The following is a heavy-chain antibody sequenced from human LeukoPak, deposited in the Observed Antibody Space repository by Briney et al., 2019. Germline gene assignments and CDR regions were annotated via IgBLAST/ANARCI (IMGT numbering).Heavy chain of an antibody. CDR3: ARGGPTYYYDSSGYSLDY. CDR1: GGSISSSSYY. V-gene: IGHV4-39*07. J-gene: IGHJ4*02. Sequence: SQTLSLTCTVSGGSISSSSYYWGWIRQPPGKGLEWIGSLYYSGSTYYNPSLKSRVTMSVDTSKNQFSLKMNSATAADTAVYFCARGGPTYYYDSSGYSLDYRGQGTLVTVSS. CDR2: LYYSGST. D-gene: IGHD3-22*01.